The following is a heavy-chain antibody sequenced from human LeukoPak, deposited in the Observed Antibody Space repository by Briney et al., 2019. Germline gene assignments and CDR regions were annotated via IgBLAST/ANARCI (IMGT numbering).Heavy chain of an antibody. V-gene: IGHV4-4*07. CDR3: ATGRPRNATRLDDGYDI. CDR2: IFSSGYT. D-gene: IGHD1-1*01. CDR1: GGSIRIDY. Sequence: SETLSLTCTVSGGSIRIDYWTWIPQPAGQGLEWIGRIFSSGYTNYNPSLQSRVTLSVDTSTNQFSLKLTSVTAADTAVYYCATGRPRNATRLDDGYDIWGQGTMVTVSS. J-gene: IGHJ3*02.